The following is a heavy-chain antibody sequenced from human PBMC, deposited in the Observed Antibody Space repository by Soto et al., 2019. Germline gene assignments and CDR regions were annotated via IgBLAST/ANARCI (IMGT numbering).Heavy chain of an antibody. V-gene: IGHV3-30-3*01. CDR2: ISHDGSNQ. D-gene: IGHD6-13*01. Sequence: QVQLVESGGGVVQPGRSLRLSCAASGFTFSSYAMHWVRQAPGKGLEWVAVISHDGSNQHYADSVKGRFTISRDNSKNTLYMQMKSLRTEDTAVYFCARGNSWSPANYFDYWGQGSLVTVSS. CDR3: ARGNSWSPANYFDY. J-gene: IGHJ4*02. CDR1: GFTFSSYA.